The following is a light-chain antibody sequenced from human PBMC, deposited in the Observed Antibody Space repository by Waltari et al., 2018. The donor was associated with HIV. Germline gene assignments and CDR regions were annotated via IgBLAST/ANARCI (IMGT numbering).Light chain of an antibody. J-gene: IGKJ1*01. CDR1: QSVGSY. CDR2: DAS. CDR3: QQRSNWPRT. Sequence: EIVLIQSPVTVSLSPGERATLSCRASQSVGSYLAWYQQKAGKAPRLLIYDASNRATGLPARFTVSGYGTAFTLTISSLEPADVAVYYCQQRSNWPRTFGQGTKVEIK. V-gene: IGKV3-11*01.